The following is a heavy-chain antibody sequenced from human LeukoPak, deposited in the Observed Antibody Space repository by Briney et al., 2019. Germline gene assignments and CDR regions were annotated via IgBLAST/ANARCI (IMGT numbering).Heavy chain of an antibody. CDR3: ARGPGITMVRGVLNWFDP. J-gene: IGHJ5*02. Sequence: ASVKVSCKASGYTFTGYYMHWVRQAPGQGLEWMGWINPNSGGTNYAQKFQGRVTMTRDTSISTAYMELSRLRSDDTAVYYCARGPGITMVRGVLNWFDPWGQGTLVTVSS. CDR2: INPNSGGT. V-gene: IGHV1-2*02. D-gene: IGHD3-10*01. CDR1: GYTFTGYY.